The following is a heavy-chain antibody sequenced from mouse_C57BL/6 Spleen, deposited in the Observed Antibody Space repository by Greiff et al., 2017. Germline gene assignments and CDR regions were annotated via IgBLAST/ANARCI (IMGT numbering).Heavy chain of an antibody. CDR1: GFTFSNYW. Sequence: DVMLVESGGGLVQPGGSMKLSCVASGFTFSNYWMNWVRQSPEKGLEWVAQIRLKSDNYATHYAESVKGRFTISRDDSKSSVYLQMNNLRAEDTGIYYCTVYYDSLDYWGQGTTLTVSS. D-gene: IGHD2-4*01. V-gene: IGHV6-3*01. CDR2: IRLKSDNYAT. J-gene: IGHJ2*01. CDR3: TVYYDSLDY.